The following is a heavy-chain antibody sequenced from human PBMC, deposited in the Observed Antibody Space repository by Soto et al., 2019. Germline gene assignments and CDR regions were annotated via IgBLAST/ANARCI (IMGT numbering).Heavy chain of an antibody. CDR1: GGSISSYY. V-gene: IGHV4-59*12. CDR2: IYYSGST. Sequence: ETLSLTCTVSGGSISSYYWSWIRQPPGKGLEWIGYIYYSGSTNYNPSLESRVTISVDTSKNQFSLKLSSVTAADTAVYYCARGFRVAGTNYWGQGTLVTVSS. D-gene: IGHD6-19*01. J-gene: IGHJ4*02. CDR3: ARGFRVAGTNY.